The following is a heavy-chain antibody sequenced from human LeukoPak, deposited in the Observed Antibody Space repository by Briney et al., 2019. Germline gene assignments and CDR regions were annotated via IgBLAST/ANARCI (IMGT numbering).Heavy chain of an antibody. J-gene: IGHJ5*02. D-gene: IGHD4-17*01. CDR3: ARDYSIDYGDYGGWFDP. CDR2: IYYSGST. CDR1: GVSISSYY. Sequence: PAETLSLPCTVSGVSISSYYWSWIRPPPGKGLEWFGYIYYSGSTNYNPSLKSRVTISVDTSKNQFSLKLSSATAADTAVYYCARDYSIDYGDYGGWFDPWGQGTLVTVSS. V-gene: IGHV4-59*01.